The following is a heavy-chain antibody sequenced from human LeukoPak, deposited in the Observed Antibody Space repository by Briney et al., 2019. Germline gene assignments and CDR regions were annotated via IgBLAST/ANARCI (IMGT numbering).Heavy chain of an antibody. Sequence: SETLSLTCAVYGGSFSGYYWSWIRQPPGKGLEWIGEINHSGSTNYNPSLKSRVTISVDTSKNQFPLKLSSVTAADTAVYYCARGRSLYYYDSSGYRDYWGQGTLVTVSS. CDR1: GGSFSGYY. CDR3: ARGRSLYYYDSSGYRDY. CDR2: INHSGST. D-gene: IGHD3-22*01. J-gene: IGHJ4*02. V-gene: IGHV4-34*01.